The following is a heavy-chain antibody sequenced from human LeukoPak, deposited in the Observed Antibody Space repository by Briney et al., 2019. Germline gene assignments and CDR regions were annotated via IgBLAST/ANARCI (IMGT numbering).Heavy chain of an antibody. CDR1: GYTFTSYY. V-gene: IGHV1-46*01. CDR2: INPSGGST. J-gene: IGHJ5*02. Sequence: ASVKVSCKASGYTFTSYYMHWVRQAPGQGLEWMGIINPSGGSTSYAQKFQGRVTMTRNTSISTAYMELSSLRSEDTAVYYCARARGRPHNWFDPWGQGTLVTVSS. CDR3: ARARGRPHNWFDP.